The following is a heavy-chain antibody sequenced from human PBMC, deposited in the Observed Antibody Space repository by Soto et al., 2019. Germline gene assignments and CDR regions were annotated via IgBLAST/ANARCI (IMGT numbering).Heavy chain of an antibody. D-gene: IGHD3-22*01. CDR2: INHSGST. J-gene: IGHJ3*02. CDR3: ARGSEYYYDSSGYLGDAFDI. CDR1: GGSFSGYY. V-gene: IGHV4-34*01. Sequence: SETLSLTCAVYGGSFSGYYWSWIRQPPGKGLEWIGEINHSGSTNYNPSLKSRVTISVDTSKNQFSLKLSSVTAADTAVYYCARGSEYYYDSSGYLGDAFDIWGQGTMVTVS.